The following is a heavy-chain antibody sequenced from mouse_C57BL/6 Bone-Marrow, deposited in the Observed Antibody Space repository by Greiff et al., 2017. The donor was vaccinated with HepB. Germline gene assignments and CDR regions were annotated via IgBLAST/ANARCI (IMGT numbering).Heavy chain of an antibody. D-gene: IGHD1-1*01. CDR2: ILPSIGRT. Sequence: QVQLKESGSELRSPGSSVKLSCKDFDSEVFPIAYMSWVRQKPGHGFEWIGGILPSIGRTIYGEKFEDKATLDADTLSNTAYLELNSLTSEDSAIYYCARGGYGRYFDVWGTGTTVTVSS. CDR1: DSEVFPIAY. V-gene: IGHV15-2*01. J-gene: IGHJ1*03. CDR3: ARGGYGRYFDV.